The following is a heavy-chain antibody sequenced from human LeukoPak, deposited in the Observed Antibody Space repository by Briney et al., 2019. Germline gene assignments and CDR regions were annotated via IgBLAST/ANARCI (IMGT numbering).Heavy chain of an antibody. CDR3: ARVWELSFDH. CDR2: SYSEEWVPISSGGGSS. V-gene: IGHV3-53*01. J-gene: IGHJ4*02. CDR1: GFTFSRAW. D-gene: IGHD1-26*01. Sequence: GGSLRLSCAASGFTFSRAWMTWVRQAPGKGLEWVAISYSEEWVPISSGGGSSQYAESVKGRFTISRDNSRSTLSLQMNSLRAEDTALYYCARVWELSFDHWGQGTLVTVSS.